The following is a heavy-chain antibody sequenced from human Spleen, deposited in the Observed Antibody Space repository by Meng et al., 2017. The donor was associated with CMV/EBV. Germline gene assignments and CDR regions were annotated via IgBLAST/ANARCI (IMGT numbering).Heavy chain of an antibody. CDR3: ARAGGYTSPLGY. V-gene: IGHV4-59*01. D-gene: IGHD5-12*01. CDR1: DGSMSSYY. CDR2: IYYSGST. J-gene: IGHJ4*02. Sequence: SETLSLTCTVSDGSMSSYYWSWIRQPPGKGLEWIGYIYYSGSTKYNPSLKSRVTISVDLSKNQFSLKLSSVTTADTAVYYCARAGGYTSPLGYWGQGTLVTVSS.